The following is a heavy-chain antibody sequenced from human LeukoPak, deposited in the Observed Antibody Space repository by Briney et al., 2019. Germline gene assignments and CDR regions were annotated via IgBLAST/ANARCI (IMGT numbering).Heavy chain of an antibody. Sequence: GASVKVSCMASGYTFTGYFMHWVRQAPGQGLEWMGWINPNSGGTNYAQKFQGRVTMTRDTSISTAYMELSRLTSDDTAVYYCARDILTDDAFDIWGQGTMVTVSS. CDR1: GYTFTGYF. D-gene: IGHD7-27*01. J-gene: IGHJ3*02. CDR2: INPNSGGT. V-gene: IGHV1-2*02. CDR3: ARDILTDDAFDI.